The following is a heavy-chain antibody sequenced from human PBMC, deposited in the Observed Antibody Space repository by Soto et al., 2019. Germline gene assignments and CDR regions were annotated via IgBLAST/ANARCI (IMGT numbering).Heavy chain of an antibody. V-gene: IGHV1-18*01. D-gene: IGHD3-22*01. CDR2: ISAYNGNT. Sequence: QVQLVQSGAEVKKPGASVKVSCKASGYTFTSYGISWVRQAPGQGLEWMGWISAYNGNTNYAQKLQGRASMTTDQSTKTAHMELRSLRSDDTAVYYFGRSLSGYINHFDYWGQGTLVTVSS. CDR1: GYTFTSYG. CDR3: GRSLSGYINHFDY. J-gene: IGHJ4*02.